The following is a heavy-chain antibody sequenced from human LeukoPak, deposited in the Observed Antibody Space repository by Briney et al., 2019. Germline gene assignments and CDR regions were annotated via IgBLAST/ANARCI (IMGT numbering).Heavy chain of an antibody. V-gene: IGHV3-48*03. J-gene: IGHJ4*02. CDR1: GFTFSSFE. CDR3: ARDQGIFDY. CDR2: ISSSGSTL. Sequence: PGGSLRLSCVVSGFTFSSFEMNWGRQAPGRGLEWVSYISSSGSTLYYADSVKGRFSISRDNAKNSLYLQMNSLRAEDTAVYYCARDQGIFDYWGQGTLVTVSS.